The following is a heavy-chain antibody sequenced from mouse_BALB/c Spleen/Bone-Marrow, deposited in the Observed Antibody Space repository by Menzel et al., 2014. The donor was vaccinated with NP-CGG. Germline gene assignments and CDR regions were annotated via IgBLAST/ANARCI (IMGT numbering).Heavy chain of an antibody. CDR2: ISTYNGHK. J-gene: IGHJ4*01. V-gene: IGHV1-67*01. Sequence: QVQLQQPGPEVVRPGVSVKISCKGSGYPFTDYAMHWVKQSHAKSLEWIGVISTYNGHKNYNQQFKGTATMTVCKSSSTAYMELARLTSEDSAIYYCARTRGVPYAIDYCGQGTSVTVSS. CDR3: ARTRGVPYAIDY. CDR1: GYPFTDYA.